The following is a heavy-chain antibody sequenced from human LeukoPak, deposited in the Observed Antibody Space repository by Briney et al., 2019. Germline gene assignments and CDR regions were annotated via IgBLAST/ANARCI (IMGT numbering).Heavy chain of an antibody. Sequence: GGSLRLSCAASGFTFSSYAMSWVHQAPGKGLEWVSAISGSGGSTYYADSVKGRFTISRDNSKNTLYLQMNSLRAEDTAVYYCAKGDSGSMVRGHYYYGMDVWGQGTTVTVSS. CDR1: GFTFSSYA. CDR2: ISGSGGST. CDR3: AKGDSGSMVRGHYYYGMDV. J-gene: IGHJ6*02. D-gene: IGHD3-10*01. V-gene: IGHV3-23*01.